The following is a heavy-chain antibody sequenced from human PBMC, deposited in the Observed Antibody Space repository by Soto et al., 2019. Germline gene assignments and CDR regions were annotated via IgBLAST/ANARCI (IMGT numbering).Heavy chain of an antibody. J-gene: IGHJ5*01. CDR2: IYYSGRT. V-gene: IGHV4-59*01. CDR1: GGSISSYH. D-gene: IGHD3-16*01. CDR3: ARCLDSHGHVFDS. Sequence: SETLYLTCTVSGGSISSYHWSWIRQPPEKGLEWIGYIYYSGRTNYNPSLKSRVTITVDTSKNQFSLKLSYVTAADKTVYNYARCLDSHGHVFDSCGQGTLVTVSS.